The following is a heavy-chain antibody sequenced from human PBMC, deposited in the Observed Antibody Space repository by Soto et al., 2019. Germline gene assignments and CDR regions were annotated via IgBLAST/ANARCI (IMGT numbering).Heavy chain of an antibody. V-gene: IGHV4-31*03. J-gene: IGHJ6*03. Sequence: SETLSLTCTVSGGSSISGGYYWSWIRKHPGKGLEWIGYIYYSGSTYYNPSLKSRVTISVDTSKNQFSLKLSSVTAADTAVYYCARDRAGVIIRTGYYYYYMDVWGKGTTVTVSS. CDR2: IYYSGST. CDR1: GGSSISGGYY. D-gene: IGHD3-10*01. CDR3: ARDRAGVIIRTGYYYYYMDV.